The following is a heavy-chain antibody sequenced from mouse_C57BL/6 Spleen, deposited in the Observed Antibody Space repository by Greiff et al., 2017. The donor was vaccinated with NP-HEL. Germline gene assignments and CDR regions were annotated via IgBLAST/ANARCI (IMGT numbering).Heavy chain of an antibody. D-gene: IGHD1-1*01. J-gene: IGHJ1*03. CDR3: ARSKVTTVPWYFDV. V-gene: IGHV14-3*01. CDR1: GFNIKNTY. CDR2: IDPANGNT. Sequence: EVKVVESVAELVRPGASVKLSCTASGFNIKNTYMHWVKQRPEQGLEWIGRIDPANGNTKYAPKFQGKATITADTSSNTAYLQLSSLTSEDTAIYYCARSKVTTVPWYFDVWGTGTTVTVSS.